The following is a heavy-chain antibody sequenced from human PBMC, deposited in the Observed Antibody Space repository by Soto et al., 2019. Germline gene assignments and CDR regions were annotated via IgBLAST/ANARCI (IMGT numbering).Heavy chain of an antibody. CDR2: IVVGSGNT. J-gene: IGHJ4*02. CDR3: ARTSGYYFYDY. V-gene: IGHV1-58*02. CDR1: GFTFTSSS. Sequence: SVKASSKASGFTFTSSSMQWVRQARGQRLEWIGWIVVGSGNTNYAQKFQERVTITRDMSTSTAYMELSSLRSEDTAVYYCARTSGYYFYDYWGQGTLVTVSS. D-gene: IGHD3-3*01.